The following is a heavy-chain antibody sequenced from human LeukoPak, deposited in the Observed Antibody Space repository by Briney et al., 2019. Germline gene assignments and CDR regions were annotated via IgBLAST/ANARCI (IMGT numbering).Heavy chain of an antibody. J-gene: IGHJ4*02. Sequence: GGSLRLSCAASGFTFSSYGMHWVRQAPGKALEWVAHMSYDGSNKYYADSVKGRFTISRDNSKNTLYLQMNSLRTEDTAVYYCARGYYDSSGHFHFDYWGQGTLVTVSS. CDR1: GFTFSSYG. V-gene: IGHV3-30*03. D-gene: IGHD3-22*01. CDR2: MSYDGSNK. CDR3: ARGYYDSSGHFHFDY.